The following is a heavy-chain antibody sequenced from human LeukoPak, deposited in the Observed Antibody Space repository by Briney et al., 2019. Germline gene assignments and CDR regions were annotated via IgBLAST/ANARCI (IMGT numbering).Heavy chain of an antibody. V-gene: IGHV1-8*01. Sequence: SSVKLSGKASGYTFTSYDINWVRQATGQGLEWMGWMNPNSGNTGYAQKFQGRVTMTTDTSTSTAYMELRSLRSDDTAVYYCARRGWNYPFDYWGQGTLVTVSS. J-gene: IGHJ4*02. CDR2: MNPNSGNT. CDR1: GYTFTSYD. CDR3: ARRGWNYPFDY. D-gene: IGHD1-7*01.